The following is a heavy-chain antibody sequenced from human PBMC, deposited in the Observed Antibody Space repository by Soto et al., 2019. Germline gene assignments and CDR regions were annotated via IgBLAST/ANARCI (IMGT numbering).Heavy chain of an antibody. CDR3: AKHLFTGGARPFDY. CDR2: ISGSSDST. J-gene: IGHJ4*02. V-gene: IGHV3-23*01. CDR1: GFSFTSFS. Sequence: GGSLRLSCAASGFSFTSFSMSWVRQAPGKGLEWVSAISGSSDSTYYADSMKGRFTISRDISKTTLYLQMNSLRAEDTAVYYCAKHLFTGGARPFDYWGQGTLVTVSS. D-gene: IGHD1-26*01.